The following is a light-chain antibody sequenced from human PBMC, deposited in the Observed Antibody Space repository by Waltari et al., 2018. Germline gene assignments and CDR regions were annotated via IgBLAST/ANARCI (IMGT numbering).Light chain of an antibody. V-gene: IGKV3-20*01. J-gene: IGKJ4*01. CDR1: QSVTNY. CDR2: GAS. CDR3: QQHDSSPPT. Sequence: EIVLTQSPATLSLSPGERATLSCRASQSVTNYLAWYQQKPGQAPRLLISGASSRATGIPDRFSGSGSATDFTLTISRLEPEDFAVYYCQQHDSSPPTFGGGTKVEIK.